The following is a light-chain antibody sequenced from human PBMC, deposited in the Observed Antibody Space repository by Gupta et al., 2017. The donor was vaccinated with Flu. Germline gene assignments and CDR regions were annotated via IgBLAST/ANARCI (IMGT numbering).Light chain of an antibody. V-gene: IGLV3-25*03. J-gene: IGLJ2*01. CDR3: QSVDSSGTYVL. Sequence: SYELTQPPSVSVSPGQTARITCPGDALPKQFAYWYQQKPGQAPVLVIYKDRERPSGIPERFSGSSSGTTVTLTVSGVQAQDEADYYCQSVDSSGTYVLFGGGTKLTVL. CDR1: ALPKQF. CDR2: KDR.